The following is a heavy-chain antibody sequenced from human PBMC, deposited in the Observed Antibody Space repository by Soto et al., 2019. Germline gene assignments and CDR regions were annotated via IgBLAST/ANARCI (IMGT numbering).Heavy chain of an antibody. CDR1: GGSIISTHW. CDR2: VFHSGST. CDR3: ATNSYYSLGV. V-gene: IGHV4-4*02. J-gene: IGHJ6*02. Sequence: QVQLQESGPGLVKPSGTLSLTCTVSGGSIISTHWWNWVCQPPGKGLEWIGEVFHSGSTNYNPSLKSRVTVSVDKSTNQFSLKLSSVTAADTAVYYCATNSYYSLGVWGPGTTVTVSS.